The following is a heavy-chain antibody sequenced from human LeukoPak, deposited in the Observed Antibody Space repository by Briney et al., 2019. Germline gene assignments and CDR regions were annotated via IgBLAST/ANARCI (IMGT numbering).Heavy chain of an antibody. J-gene: IGHJ6*03. D-gene: IGHD3-16*01. V-gene: IGHV3-48*04. CDR3: ARDGRSRGNYTDV. CDR1: GFTFSSYS. CDR2: ISWNSGSI. Sequence: GGSLRLSCAASGFTFSSYSMNWVRQAPGKGLEWVSGISWNSGSIGYADSVKGRFTISRDNAKNSLYLQMNSLRAEDTAVYYCARDGRSRGNYTDVWGKGTTVTVSS.